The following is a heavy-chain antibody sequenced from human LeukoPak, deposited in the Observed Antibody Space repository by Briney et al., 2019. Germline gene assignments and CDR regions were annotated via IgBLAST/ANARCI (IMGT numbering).Heavy chain of an antibody. CDR3: ARGRYDSSGYYYHY. CDR2: IYYTGST. J-gene: IGHJ4*02. CDR1: GGSISSYY. V-gene: IGHV4-59*01. Sequence: SETLSLTCTVSGGSISSYYWSWIRQPPGKGLEWIGYIYYTGSTNYNPSLKSRVTISVDTSKNQFSLKLSSVTAADTAVYYCARGRYDSSGYYYHYWGQETLVTVSS. D-gene: IGHD3-22*01.